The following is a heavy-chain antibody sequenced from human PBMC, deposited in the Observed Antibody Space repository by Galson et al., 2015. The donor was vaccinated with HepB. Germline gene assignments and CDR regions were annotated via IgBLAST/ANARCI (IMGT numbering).Heavy chain of an antibody. CDR3: AKDRGVEDTYWCFDY. D-gene: IGHD3-3*01. Sequence: SLRLSCAASGFTFGDYAMHWVRQAPGKGLECVSAISWNGGSICYADSVKGRFTISRDNAKNSLYLQMNSLRAEDTALYYCAKDRGVEDTYWCFDYWGQGTLVTVSS. V-gene: IGHV3-9*01. J-gene: IGHJ4*02. CDR1: GFTFGDYA. CDR2: ISWNGGSI.